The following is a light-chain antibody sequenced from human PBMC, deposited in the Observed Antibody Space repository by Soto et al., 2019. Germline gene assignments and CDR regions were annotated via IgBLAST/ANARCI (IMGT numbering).Light chain of an antibody. CDR1: ISDVGSYDL. V-gene: IGLV2-23*01. CDR3: CSYAGSSTSVV. CDR2: EGS. J-gene: IGLJ2*01. Sequence: QSVLTQPASVSGSPGQSITISCTGTISDVGSYDLVSWYQQHPGKAPKLMIYEGSKRPSGVSRRFSGSKSGNTASLTISGLQAEDEADYYCCSYAGSSTSVVFGGGTQLTVL.